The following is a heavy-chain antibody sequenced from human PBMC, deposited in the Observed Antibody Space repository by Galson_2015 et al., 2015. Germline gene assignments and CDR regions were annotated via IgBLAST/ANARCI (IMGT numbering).Heavy chain of an antibody. V-gene: IGHV3-15*01. D-gene: IGHD3-10*01. CDR2: IKSKTDGGTT. J-gene: IGHJ4*02. CDR1: GFTFSNAW. CDR3: TTAELLWFREFDY. Sequence: SLRLSCAASGFTFSNAWMSWVRQAPGKGLEWVGRIKSKTDGGTTDYAALVKGRFTISRDDSKNTLYLQMNSLKTEDTAVYYCTTAELLWFREFDYWGQGTLVTVSS.